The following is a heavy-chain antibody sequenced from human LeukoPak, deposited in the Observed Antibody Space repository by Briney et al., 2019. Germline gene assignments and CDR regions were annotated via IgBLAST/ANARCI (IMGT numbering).Heavy chain of an antibody. CDR2: ISSSGST. CDR3: ARGPYSYDSSGAFDI. CDR1: GDSISSGDYY. Sequence: SETLSLTCTVSGDSISSGDYYWSWIRQPAGKGLEWIGRISSSGSTNYNPSLKSRVTISVDTSKNQLSLKLSSVTAADTAVYFCARGPYSYDSSGAFDIWGQGTMVTVSS. V-gene: IGHV4-61*02. J-gene: IGHJ3*02. D-gene: IGHD3-22*01.